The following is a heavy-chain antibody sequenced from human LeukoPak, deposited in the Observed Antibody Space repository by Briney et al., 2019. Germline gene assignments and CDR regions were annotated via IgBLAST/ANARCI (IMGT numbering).Heavy chain of an antibody. CDR1: GGSTSNSY. CDR3: ARQGGEFYDYVWGSYRFLDY. D-gene: IGHD3-16*02. Sequence: PSETLSLTCSVSGGSTSNSYWSWIRQPPGKGLEWIGYIYHSGTTNYAPSLKSRVTISLDTSKNQFSLRLNSVTAADTAVYFCARQGGEFYDYVWGSYRFLDYWGQGILVTVSA. V-gene: IGHV4-59*08. CDR2: IYHSGTT. J-gene: IGHJ4*02.